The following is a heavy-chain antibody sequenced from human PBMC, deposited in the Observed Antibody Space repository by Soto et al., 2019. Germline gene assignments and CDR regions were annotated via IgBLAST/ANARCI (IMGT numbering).Heavy chain of an antibody. CDR3: AREAIIVIAAPEYYFDY. V-gene: IGHV3-66*01. D-gene: IGHD3-22*01. Sequence: EVQLVESGGDLVQRGGSLRLSCAASGFDVSNTDMSWVRQAPGKGLEWVSVIYSGGYTNYADSVKGRFIVSRDSPKNTLYRQIDSLRAEDTAVYYCAREAIIVIAAPEYYFDYWGQVTLVTVSS. CDR1: GFDVSNTD. J-gene: IGHJ4*02. CDR2: IYSGGYT.